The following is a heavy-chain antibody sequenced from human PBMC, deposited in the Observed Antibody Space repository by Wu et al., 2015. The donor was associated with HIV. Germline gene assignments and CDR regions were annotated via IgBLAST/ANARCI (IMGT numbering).Heavy chain of an antibody. Sequence: QVHLVQSGAEVRKPGASVKVSCKASGYTFTSYYMQWVRQAPGQGLEWMGIINPSGGSTTYTRKFQGRVTMTRDTSTSTVYMELSSLTSEDTAIYYCARSLAIIIIPTXTSFDLWAKDNVTVSS. J-gene: IGHJ3*01. CDR2: INPSGGST. CDR1: GYTFTSYY. CDR3: ARSLAIIIIPTXTSFDL. D-gene: IGHD3-9*01. V-gene: IGHV1-46*03.